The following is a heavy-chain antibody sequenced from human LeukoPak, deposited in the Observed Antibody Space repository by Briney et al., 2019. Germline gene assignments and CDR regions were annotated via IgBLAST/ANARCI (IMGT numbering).Heavy chain of an antibody. V-gene: IGHV3-48*01. D-gene: IGHD6-19*01. CDR2: ISSSSSTI. Sequence: GGSLRLSCAASGFTFSSYSMNWVRQAPGKGLEWGSYISSSSSTIYYADSVKGRFTISRDNAKNSLYLQMNSLRAEDTAVYYCVRDQKAVAGSVGDFDYWGQGTLVTVSS. CDR3: VRDQKAVAGSVGDFDY. CDR1: GFTFSSYS. J-gene: IGHJ4*02.